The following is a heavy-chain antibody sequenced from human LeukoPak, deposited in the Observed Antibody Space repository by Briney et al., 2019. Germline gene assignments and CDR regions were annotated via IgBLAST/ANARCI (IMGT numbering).Heavy chain of an antibody. CDR2: INPSGGST. D-gene: IGHD3-9*01. V-gene: IGHV1-46*01. J-gene: IGHJ4*02. CDR1: GYTFTSYY. CDR3: ARGSRPVYNLLTGKRYFDY. Sequence: ASVKVSCKASGYTFTSYYMHWVRQAPGQGLEWMGIINPSGGSTSYAQKLQGRVTMTRDMSTSTVYMELSSLRSEDTAVYYCARGSRPVYNLLTGKRYFDYWGQGTLLTVSS.